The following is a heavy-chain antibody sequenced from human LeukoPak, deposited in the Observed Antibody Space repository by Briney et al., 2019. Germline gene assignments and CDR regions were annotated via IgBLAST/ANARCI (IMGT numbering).Heavy chain of an antibody. D-gene: IGHD3-22*01. CDR2: ISYDGSNK. Sequence: GGSLRLSCAASGFTFSSYAMHWVRQAPGKGLEWVAVISYDGSNKYYADSVEGRFTISRDNSKNTLYLQMNSLRAEDTAVYYCARDWYYYDSSGYGPFDYWGQGTLVTVSS. V-gene: IGHV3-30-3*01. CDR3: ARDWYYYDSSGYGPFDY. J-gene: IGHJ4*02. CDR1: GFTFSSYA.